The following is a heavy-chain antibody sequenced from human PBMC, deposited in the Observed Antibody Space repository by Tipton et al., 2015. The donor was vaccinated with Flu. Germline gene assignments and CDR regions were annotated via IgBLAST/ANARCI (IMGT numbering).Heavy chain of an antibody. D-gene: IGHD5-12*01. CDR1: GFTFSSYD. CDR3: AKVIPEIVAGLDY. V-gene: IGHV3-30*02. J-gene: IGHJ4*02. CDR2: IRYDGSNK. Sequence: SLRLSCAASGFTFSSYDMNWVRQAPGKGLEWVTFIRYDGSNKYYADSVKGRFAISRDNSKNTLYLHMDSLRAEDTAIYYCAKVIPEIVAGLDYWGQGTLVTVSS.